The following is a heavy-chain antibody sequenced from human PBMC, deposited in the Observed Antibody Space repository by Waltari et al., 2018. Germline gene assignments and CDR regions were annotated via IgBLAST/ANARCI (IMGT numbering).Heavy chain of an antibody. D-gene: IGHD2-21*02. CDR1: GGNFNSYK. CDR3: VVTDALVAYDF. Sequence: QVQLVQSGAEVKTPGSSVKVSCKASGGNFNSYKLNWVRQAPGQGLEWMGGVVPIFSKTHYAQRFQGRVTITADESASTVLMELTGLRSDDTALYFCVVTDALVAYDFWGQGTLVTVSS. J-gene: IGHJ4*02. V-gene: IGHV1-69*13. CDR2: VVPIFSKT.